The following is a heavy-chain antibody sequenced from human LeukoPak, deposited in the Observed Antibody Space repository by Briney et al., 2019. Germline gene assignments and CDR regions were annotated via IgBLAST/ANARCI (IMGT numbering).Heavy chain of an antibody. J-gene: IGHJ6*02. Sequence: GGSLRLSCAASGFTFSNYWMHWVRQAPGEALMWVSRIKSDGSSTTYADSVKGRFTISRDNAKNTLYLQMNSLRAEDTAVYYCSRDSLSSCGGDCYSGLDVWGQGTTVTVSS. V-gene: IGHV3-74*01. CDR1: GFTFSNYW. D-gene: IGHD2-21*02. CDR3: SRDSLSSCGGDCYSGLDV. CDR2: IKSDGSST.